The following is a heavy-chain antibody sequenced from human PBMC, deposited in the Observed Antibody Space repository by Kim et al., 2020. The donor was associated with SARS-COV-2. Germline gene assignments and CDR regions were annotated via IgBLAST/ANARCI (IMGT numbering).Heavy chain of an antibody. CDR3: AKAEAYDY. J-gene: IGHJ4*02. V-gene: IGHV3-30*02. Sequence: DGSKQDNADSVKGRFTISRDKSKNTLYLQMNSLRAEDTAVYYCAKAEAYDYWGQGTLVTVSS. CDR2: DGSKQ.